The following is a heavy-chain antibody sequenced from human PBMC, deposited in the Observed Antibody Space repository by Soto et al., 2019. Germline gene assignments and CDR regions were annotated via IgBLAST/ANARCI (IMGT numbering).Heavy chain of an antibody. V-gene: IGHV4-31*03. CDR1: DASISTATFY. D-gene: IGHD5-18*01. CDR3: AKGVSQYTPLALFDY. CDR2: IYYSGSA. J-gene: IGHJ4*02. Sequence: SETLSLTCTVSDASISTATFYWIRQLPGEALEWIGYIYYSGSAYYNSSLRSRATLSLDTSKSEFSLTLTSLTAADTAVYYCAKGVSQYTPLALFDYWGRGTLVTVS.